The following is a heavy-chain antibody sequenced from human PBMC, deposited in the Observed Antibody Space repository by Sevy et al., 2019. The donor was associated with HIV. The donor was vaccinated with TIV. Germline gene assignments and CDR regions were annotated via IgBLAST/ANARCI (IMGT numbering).Heavy chain of an antibody. D-gene: IGHD2-2*02. CDR2: ISGGGGDT. V-gene: IGHV3-23*01. Sequence: GGSLRLSCEASGFTFSSNAMSWVRQAPGKGLEWVSGISGGGGDTFYADSVKGRFTISRDNSKNTLFLQINSLRAEDTGLYYCVKGARYTIPNDAFDIWGLGTMVTVSS. CDR3: VKGARYTIPNDAFDI. J-gene: IGHJ3*02. CDR1: GFTFSSNA.